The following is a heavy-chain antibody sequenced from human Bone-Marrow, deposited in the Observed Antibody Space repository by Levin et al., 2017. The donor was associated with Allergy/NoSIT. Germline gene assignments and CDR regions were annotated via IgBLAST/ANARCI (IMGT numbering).Heavy chain of an antibody. CDR3: AHNLGRAFGI. CDR1: GLSLSASEEG. CDR2: IHGDDDQ. J-gene: IGHJ3*02. Sequence: SGPTLVKPTQTLTLTCTFSGLSLSASEEGVGWIRQPPGKALEWLALIHGDDDQRYSPSLKSRLTITRDTSRKQVVLTLSNVDPVDTATYYCAHNLGRAFGIWGQGTNVTVSS. D-gene: IGHD1-26*01. V-gene: IGHV2-5*02.